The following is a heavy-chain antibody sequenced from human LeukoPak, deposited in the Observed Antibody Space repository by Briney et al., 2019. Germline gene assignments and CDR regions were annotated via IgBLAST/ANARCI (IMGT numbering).Heavy chain of an antibody. V-gene: IGHV1-69*04. CDR3: ARGYYDREAFDI. J-gene: IGHJ3*02. CDR2: IIPIFGIA. CDR1: GGTFSSYA. D-gene: IGHD3-22*01. Sequence: ASVKVSCKASGGTFSSYAISWVRQAPGQGLEWMGRIIPIFGIANYAQKFQGRVTITADKSTSTAYMELSSLRSEDTAVYYCARGYYDREAFDIWVQGTMVTVSS.